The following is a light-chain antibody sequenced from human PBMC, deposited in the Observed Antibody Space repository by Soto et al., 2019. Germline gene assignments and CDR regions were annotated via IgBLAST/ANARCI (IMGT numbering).Light chain of an antibody. V-gene: IGLV2-14*01. CDR3: SSYTTISTHVV. CDR1: SSDVGSYNY. Sequence: QSVLTQPASVSGSPGQSITISCTGTSSDVGSYNYVSWYQQHPGKAPKLMIYDVSNRPSGVSYRFSGSKSGNTASLTISGLQAEDEADYYCSSYTTISTHVVFGGGTKVTVL. CDR2: DVS. J-gene: IGLJ2*01.